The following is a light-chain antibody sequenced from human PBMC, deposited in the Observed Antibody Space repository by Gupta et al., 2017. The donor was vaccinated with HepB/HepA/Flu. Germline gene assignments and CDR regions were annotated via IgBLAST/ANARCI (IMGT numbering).Light chain of an antibody. V-gene: IGKV1-39*01. CDR1: QSISSY. CDR3: QQVYRTPWT. CDR2: AAS. Sequence: DIQMTQSPSSLSASVGDRVTITCRASQSISSYLNWYQQKPGKAPKLLIYAASSLQSGVPSRFSGSGSGTDFTLTISRLQPEDVATYYCQQVYRTPWTFGQGTKVEIK. J-gene: IGKJ1*01.